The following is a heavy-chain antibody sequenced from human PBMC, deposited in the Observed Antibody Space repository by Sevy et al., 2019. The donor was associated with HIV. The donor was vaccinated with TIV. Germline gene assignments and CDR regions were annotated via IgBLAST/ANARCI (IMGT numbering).Heavy chain of an antibody. CDR3: ARDKSGSYSYPNAFDI. D-gene: IGHD1-26*01. Sequence: GGFLRLSCAASGFTFSSYWMTWVRQAPGKGLEWVANIMQDGSEKYYVDSVKGRFTISRDNAKNSLFLQMNSLRAEDTAVYYCARDKSGSYSYPNAFDIWGQGTMVTVSS. V-gene: IGHV3-7*03. CDR1: GFTFSSYW. CDR2: IMQDGSEK. J-gene: IGHJ3*02.